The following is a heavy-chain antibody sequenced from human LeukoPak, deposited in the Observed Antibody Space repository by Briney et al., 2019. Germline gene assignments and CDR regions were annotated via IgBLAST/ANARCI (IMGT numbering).Heavy chain of an antibody. CDR2: IRSKANSYAT. Sequence: GGSLRLSCAASGFTFSGSAMHWVRQASGKGLEWVGRIRSKANSYATAYAASVKGRFTISRDDSKNTAYLQMNSLKTEDTAVYYCTRLRSEYYGSGSYYGFDYWSQGTLVTVSS. V-gene: IGHV3-73*01. J-gene: IGHJ4*02. D-gene: IGHD3-10*01. CDR1: GFTFSGSA. CDR3: TRLRSEYYGSGSYYGFDY.